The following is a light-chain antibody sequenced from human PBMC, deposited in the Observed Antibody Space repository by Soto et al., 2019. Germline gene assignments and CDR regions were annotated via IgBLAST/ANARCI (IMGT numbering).Light chain of an antibody. CDR2: SND. J-gene: IGLJ7*01. Sequence: QSVLTQPPSASGTPGQRVTISCFGRSSNIGRNYVYWYQQLPGTAPKLLIYSNDQRPSGVPDRFSGSESGASASLAISGLRSEDEAEYYCAAWDDSLSGVLFGGGTQLTVL. CDR3: AAWDDSLSGVL. CDR1: SSNIGRNY. V-gene: IGLV1-47*02.